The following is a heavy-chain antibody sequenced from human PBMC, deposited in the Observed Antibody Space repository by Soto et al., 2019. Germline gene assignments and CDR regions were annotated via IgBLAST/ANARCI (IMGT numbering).Heavy chain of an antibody. V-gene: IGHV1-69*13. Sequence: ASVKVSCKASGGTFSSYAISWVRQAPGQGLEWMGGIIPIFGTANYAQKFQGRVTITADESTSTAYMELSSLRSEDTAVYYCARDFKRGYSYGFSELPSSPGMDVWGQGTTVTVSS. D-gene: IGHD5-18*01. CDR2: IIPIFGTA. J-gene: IGHJ6*02. CDR1: GGTFSSYA. CDR3: ARDFKRGYSYGFSELPSSPGMDV.